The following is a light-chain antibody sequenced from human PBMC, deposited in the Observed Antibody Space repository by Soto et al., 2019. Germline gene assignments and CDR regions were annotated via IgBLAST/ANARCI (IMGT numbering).Light chain of an antibody. CDR1: QSVRSNF. CDR3: QQYDKSPLT. V-gene: IGKV3-20*01. CDR2: GAS. Sequence: EIVLTQSPGTLSLSPGERVTLSCRASQSVRSNFLAWYQQKPGQAPRLLIYGASNRAAGIPDRFSGSGSGTDFTLTIYRLEPEDYAVYYCQQYDKSPLTFGGGTKVDIK. J-gene: IGKJ4*01.